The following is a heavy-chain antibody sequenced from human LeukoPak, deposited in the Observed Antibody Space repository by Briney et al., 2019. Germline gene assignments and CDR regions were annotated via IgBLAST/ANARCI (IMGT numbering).Heavy chain of an antibody. D-gene: IGHD3-10*01. CDR1: GFTFSSYE. V-gene: IGHV3-48*03. CDR3: ARARAGRGSGSYWDY. J-gene: IGHJ4*02. CDR2: ISSSGSTI. Sequence: GGSLRLSCAASGFTFSSYEMNWVRQAPGKGLEWVSYISSSGSTIYYADSVKGRFTISRDNAKNSLYLQMNSLRAEDTAVYYCARARAGRGSGSYWDYWGQGTLVTVSS.